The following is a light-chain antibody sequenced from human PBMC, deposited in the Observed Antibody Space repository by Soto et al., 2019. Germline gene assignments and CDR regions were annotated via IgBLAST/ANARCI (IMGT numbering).Light chain of an antibody. J-gene: IGLJ1*01. V-gene: IGLV2-14*01. CDR3: FSYTTSSAPYV. CDR2: EVS. CDR1: TSDVGGYNY. Sequence: QSALTQPASVSGSPGQSITISCIGTTSDVGGYNYVSWYQQHPGKAPKLMIYEVSNRPSGVSSRFSGSKSGNTASLTISGLQAEDEAAYYCFSYTTSSAPYVFGTGTKLTVL.